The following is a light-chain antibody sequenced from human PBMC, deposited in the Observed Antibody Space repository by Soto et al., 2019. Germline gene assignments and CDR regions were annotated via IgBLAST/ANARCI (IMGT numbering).Light chain of an antibody. CDR2: GAS. V-gene: IGKV3-15*01. CDR3: QQRAIWRGVT. CDR1: HSVSST. Sequence: EIVMTQSPATLSVSPGEASILSRTVSHSVSSTLAWYQQKPGQAPRLLIYGASTRATGIPARFSGSGSGTELTLTITSLEPEDFAVYYCQQRAIWRGVTFGPGTKVDIK. J-gene: IGKJ3*01.